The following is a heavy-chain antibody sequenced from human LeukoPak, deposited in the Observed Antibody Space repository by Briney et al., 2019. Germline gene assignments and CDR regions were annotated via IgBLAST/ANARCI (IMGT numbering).Heavy chain of an antibody. CDR2: IYHSGST. CDR1: GGSISSGGYY. D-gene: IGHD6-13*01. Sequence: SETLSLTCTVSGGSISSGGYYWSWIRQPPGKGLEWIGYIYHSGSTYYNPSLKSRVTISVDRSKNQFSLKLSSVTAADTAVYYCARDTGSWAFDYWGQGTLVTVSS. CDR3: ARDTGSWAFDY. V-gene: IGHV4-30-2*01. J-gene: IGHJ4*02.